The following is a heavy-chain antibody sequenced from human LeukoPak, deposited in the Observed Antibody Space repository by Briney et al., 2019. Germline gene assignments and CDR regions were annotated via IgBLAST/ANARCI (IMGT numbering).Heavy chain of an antibody. J-gene: IGHJ4*02. CDR3: ARQRRIESSSPFDY. Sequence: GGSLRLSCAASGFTFSSYGMSWVRQAPGKGLEWVSAISGGGGSTYYADSVKGRFTISRDNSKNTLYLQMNSLRAEDTAVYYCARQRRIESSSPFDYWGQGTLVTVSS. V-gene: IGHV3-23*01. CDR2: ISGGGGST. D-gene: IGHD6-13*01. CDR1: GFTFSSYG.